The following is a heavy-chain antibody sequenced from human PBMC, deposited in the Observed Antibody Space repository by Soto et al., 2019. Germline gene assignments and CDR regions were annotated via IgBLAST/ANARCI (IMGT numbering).Heavy chain of an antibody. Sequence: QVQLVESGGGVVQPGRSLRLSCAASGFTFSSYAMHWVRQAPGKGLEWVAVISYDGSNKYYADSVKGRFTISRDNSKNTLYLQMKSLRAEDTAVYYCAREGRYSSSWGYFDYWGQGTLVTVSS. CDR3: AREGRYSSSWGYFDY. CDR1: GFTFSSYA. CDR2: ISYDGSNK. D-gene: IGHD6-13*01. V-gene: IGHV3-30-3*01. J-gene: IGHJ4*02.